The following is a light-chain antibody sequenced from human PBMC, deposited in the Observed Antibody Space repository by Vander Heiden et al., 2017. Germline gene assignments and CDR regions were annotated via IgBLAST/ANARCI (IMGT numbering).Light chain of an antibody. CDR1: SSDVGGYNY. CDR2: EVS. CDR3: SSYTSSSTLNWV. Sequence: QSALTQPASVSGSPGQSITISCTGTSSDVGGYNYVSWYQQHPGKAPKLRIYEVSNRPSGVSNRFSGSKPGNTASLTISGLQAEDEADYYCSSYTSSSTLNWVFGGGTKLTVL. J-gene: IGLJ3*02. V-gene: IGLV2-14*01.